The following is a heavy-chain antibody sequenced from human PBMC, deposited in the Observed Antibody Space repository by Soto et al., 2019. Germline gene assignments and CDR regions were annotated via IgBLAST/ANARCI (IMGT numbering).Heavy chain of an antibody. V-gene: IGHV4-31*01. Sequence: QVQLQESGPGLVKPSQTMSLTCTVSGGSISSGGYYWIWIRQHPGKGLEWIGYNYYSGSTFYKPSLKSPVTIPVDTSKNHFALKLSSVTAADTAVNYWAREPVPWGQGILVTVSS. CDR2: NYYSGST. D-gene: IGHD2-2*01. CDR1: GGSISSGGYY. J-gene: IGHJ4*02. CDR3: AREPVP.